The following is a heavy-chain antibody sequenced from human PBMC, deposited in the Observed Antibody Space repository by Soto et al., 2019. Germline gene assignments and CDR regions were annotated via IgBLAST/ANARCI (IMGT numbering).Heavy chain of an antibody. J-gene: IGHJ4*02. Sequence: QIALKESGPTLVRPTQTLTLTCTSSGFSLTTAGVGVGWIRQPPGKALEWLALIYWDDVERYSPSLKSRLTVNKENSKHKVVLKLTDMEPIDTATYYCVHPANTAQACSGGNCHRTFGYWGQGTLVTVSS. CDR1: GFSLTTAGVG. V-gene: IGHV2-5*02. D-gene: IGHD2-15*01. CDR2: IYWDDVE. CDR3: VHPANTAQACSGGNCHRTFGY.